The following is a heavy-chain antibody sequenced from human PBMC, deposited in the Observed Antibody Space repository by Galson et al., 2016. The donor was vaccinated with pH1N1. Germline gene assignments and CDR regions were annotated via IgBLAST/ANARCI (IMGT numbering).Heavy chain of an antibody. CDR3: ARWRSSGTYTGFDY. CDR2: IDPSGGST. D-gene: IGHD1-1*01. CDR1: GYTFNNFY. J-gene: IGHJ4*02. V-gene: IGHV1-46*02. Sequence: SVKVSCKASGYTFNNFYVHWLRQAPGQGLEWMGIIDPSGGSTTYAQKFQGRVTMTADTSPSIVYMDLSSLRSDDTAMYYCARWRSSGTYTGFDYWGQGALVTVSS.